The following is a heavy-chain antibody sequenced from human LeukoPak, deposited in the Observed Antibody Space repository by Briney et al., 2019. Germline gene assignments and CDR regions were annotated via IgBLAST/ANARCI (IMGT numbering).Heavy chain of an antibody. CDR3: AKGRGLEALYYYYMGV. CDR2: IRYDGSNK. V-gene: IGHV3-30*02. CDR1: GLIFSSYG. J-gene: IGHJ6*03. D-gene: IGHD1-1*01. Sequence: SGGSLRLSCAVSGLIFSSYGMHWVRQAPGKGLEWVAFIRYDGSNKYYADSVKGRFTISRDNSKNTLYLLMNSLRAEDTAVYYCAKGRGLEALYYYYMGVWGKGTTVTVSS.